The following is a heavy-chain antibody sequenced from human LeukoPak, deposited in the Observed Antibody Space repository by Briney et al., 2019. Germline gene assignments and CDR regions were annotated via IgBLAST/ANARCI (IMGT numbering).Heavy chain of an antibody. CDR2: IPSSGDGT. V-gene: IGHV3-23*01. J-gene: IGHJ4*02. D-gene: IGHD5-12*01. Sequence: GGSLRLSCAASGFTFSSYAMSWVRQAPGKGLEWVSSIPSSGDGTYYADSVKGRFTISRDNSKSMLYLQMNSLRAEDTAVYYCARRTSGAFDFWDQGTLVTVSS. CDR3: ARRTSGAFDF. CDR1: GFTFSSYA.